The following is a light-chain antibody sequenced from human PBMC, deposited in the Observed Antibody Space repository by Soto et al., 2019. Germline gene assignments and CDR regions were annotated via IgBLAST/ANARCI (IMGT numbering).Light chain of an antibody. V-gene: IGKV3-15*01. J-gene: IGKJ2*01. CDR2: GAS. Sequence: EIVMTQSPASLSVSPGETATLSCRASXXISNSLAWYQQKPGQAPSLLIYGASTRATGIPARFSGSGSGTEFTLTISSLQSEDSALYYCQQYNNWPPRTFGQGTKLEIK. CDR1: XXISNS. CDR3: QQYNNWPPRT.